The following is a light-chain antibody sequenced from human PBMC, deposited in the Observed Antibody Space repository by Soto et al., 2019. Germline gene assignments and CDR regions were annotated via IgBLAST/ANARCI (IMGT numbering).Light chain of an antibody. Sequence: QSALTQPASVSGSPGQSITISCTGTSSDVGVYNYVSWYQQHPGKAPKLMIYDVSNRPSGVSNRFSGSKSANTASLTISGLQAEDEADYYCSSYTGSRTYVVFGGGTKLTV. V-gene: IGLV2-14*01. CDR1: SSDVGVYNY. J-gene: IGLJ2*01. CDR2: DVS. CDR3: SSYTGSRTYVV.